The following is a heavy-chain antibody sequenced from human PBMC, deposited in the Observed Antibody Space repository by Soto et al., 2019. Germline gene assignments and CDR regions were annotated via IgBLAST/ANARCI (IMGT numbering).Heavy chain of an antibody. D-gene: IGHD5-12*01. CDR2: IYSGGST. Sequence: GGSLRLSCAASGFTVSSNYMSWVRQAPGKGLEWVSVIYSGGSTYYADSVKGRFTISRHNSKNTLYLQMNSLRAEDTAVYYCARGFGSGYDMGIDNWFDPWGQGTLVTVSS. CDR3: ARGFGSGYDMGIDNWFDP. CDR1: GFTVSSNY. V-gene: IGHV3-53*04. J-gene: IGHJ5*02.